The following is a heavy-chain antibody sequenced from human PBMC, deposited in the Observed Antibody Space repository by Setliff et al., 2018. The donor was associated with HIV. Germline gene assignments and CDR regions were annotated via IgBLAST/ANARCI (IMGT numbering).Heavy chain of an antibody. CDR1: GFTFSYYS. Sequence: PGGSLRLSCAASGFTFSYYSMTWVRQAPGKGLEWVSSIITSSSYTYYADSVKGRFTISRDNTKNSLFLQMNNLRPEDTAVYYCARDATYYNFWSGSYDAFDVWGPGTMVTVSS. V-gene: IGHV3-21*04. CDR3: ARDATYYNFWSGSYDAFDV. D-gene: IGHD3-3*01. CDR2: IITSSSYT. J-gene: IGHJ3*01.